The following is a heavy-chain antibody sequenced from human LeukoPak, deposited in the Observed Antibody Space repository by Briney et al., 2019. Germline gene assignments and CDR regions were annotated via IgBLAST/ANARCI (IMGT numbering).Heavy chain of an antibody. J-gene: IGHJ4*02. V-gene: IGHV1-2*02. Sequence: ASVKVSCKASGYIFTGHYMHWVRQAPGQGLEWMGWINPNGGGTNYAQKFQGRVTMTRDTSISTAYMELSRLRSDDTAVYYCARLTEYYDILTGYDAVDYWGQGTLVTVSS. CDR3: ARLTEYYDILTGYDAVDY. CDR2: INPNGGGT. D-gene: IGHD3-9*01. CDR1: GYIFTGHY.